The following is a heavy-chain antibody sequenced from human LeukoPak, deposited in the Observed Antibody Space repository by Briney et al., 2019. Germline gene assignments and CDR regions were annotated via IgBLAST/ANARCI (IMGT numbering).Heavy chain of an antibody. Sequence: GGSLRLSCAASGFTFSSYDMHWVRQATGKGLEWVSAIGTAGDTYYPGSVKGRFTISRENAKNSLYLQMNSLRAGDTAVYYCARDKHCSGGSCYPSYYMDVWGKGTTVTVSS. CDR3: ARDKHCSGGSCYPSYYMDV. D-gene: IGHD2-15*01. CDR2: IGTAGDT. V-gene: IGHV3-13*01. J-gene: IGHJ6*03. CDR1: GFTFSSYD.